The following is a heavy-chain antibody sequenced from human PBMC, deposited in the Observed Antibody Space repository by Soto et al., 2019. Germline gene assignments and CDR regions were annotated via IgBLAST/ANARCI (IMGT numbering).Heavy chain of an antibody. Sequence: GGSLRLSCAVSGFTFSNYAMTWVRQAPGKGLEWVSAISGGGGSTYYADSVKGRFTISRDNSKNTLYLQMNSLRAEDTAVYYCAKGTYYYGSAPYYFDYWGQGTLVTVSS. J-gene: IGHJ4*02. CDR3: AKGTYYYGSAPYYFDY. CDR1: GFTFSNYA. V-gene: IGHV3-23*01. CDR2: ISGGGGST. D-gene: IGHD3-10*01.